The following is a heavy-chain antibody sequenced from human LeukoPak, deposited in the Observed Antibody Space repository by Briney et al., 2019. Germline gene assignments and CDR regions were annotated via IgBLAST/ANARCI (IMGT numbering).Heavy chain of an antibody. D-gene: IGHD6-19*01. CDR1: GGTFSSYA. V-gene: IGHV1-69*06. J-gene: IGHJ4*02. CDR3: ARDKPTVMAVAGMASLDY. Sequence: SVKVSCKASGGTFSSYAISWVRQAPGQGLEWMGGIIPIFGTANYAQKFQGRVTITADKSTSTAYMELSSLRSEDTAVYYCARDKPTVMAVAGMASLDYWGREPWSPSPQ. CDR2: IIPIFGTA.